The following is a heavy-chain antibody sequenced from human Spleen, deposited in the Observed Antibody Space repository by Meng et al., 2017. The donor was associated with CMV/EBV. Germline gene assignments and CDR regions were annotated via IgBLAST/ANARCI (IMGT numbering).Heavy chain of an antibody. CDR1: GGSVRNSDYK. Sequence: VKLPQARPGSVRLSDTLSIICTVSGGSVRNSDYKWSWMRQHTGKGLGWIGFASTNCNPSLKGRLTISLDTSKNQSALKLTSVTDSYTAVNYCARGLNWFDSWGQGTLVTVSS. J-gene: IGHJ5*01. CDR2: AST. V-gene: IGHV4-61*08. CDR3: ARGLNWFDS.